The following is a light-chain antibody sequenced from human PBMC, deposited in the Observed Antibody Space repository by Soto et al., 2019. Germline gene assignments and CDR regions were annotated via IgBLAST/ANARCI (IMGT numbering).Light chain of an antibody. CDR1: QSVRSW. CDR3: QQYDNYPLT. J-gene: IGKJ4*01. Sequence: DIQMTQSPATLSASVGGRFTITCRARQSVRSWLAWYQQKPGTAPKLLIFHASRLESGVPSRFRGSASGTEFTLTISSLPPDDFETYYCQQYDNYPLTFGGGTKVDIK. CDR2: HAS. V-gene: IGKV1-5*01.